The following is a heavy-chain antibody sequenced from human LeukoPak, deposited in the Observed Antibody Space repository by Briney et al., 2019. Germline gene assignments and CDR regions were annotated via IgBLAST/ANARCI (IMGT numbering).Heavy chain of an antibody. CDR1: GDSISSSNYY. Sequence: PSETLSLTCIVSGDSISSSNYYWGWIRHPPGEGLEWIGSMLYSGNTYYNPSLKSRVAIYADTSKNELSLRVNSVTAADAAVYFCARHRPYGGYDGWGQGTLVTVSS. CDR3: ARHRPYGGYDG. CDR2: MLYSGNT. J-gene: IGHJ4*02. V-gene: IGHV4-39*01. D-gene: IGHD5-12*01.